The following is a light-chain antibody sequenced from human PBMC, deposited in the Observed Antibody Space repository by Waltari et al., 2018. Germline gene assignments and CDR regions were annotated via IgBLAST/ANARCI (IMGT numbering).Light chain of an antibody. Sequence: AIQLTQSPSSLSASVGHRITITCRASQDIASALAWYVQKPGKAPQLLIYDASTWESGVPSRFGGSGSGTDFTLSISGLQPEDFATYYCQQFINYPLTFGPGTTVDIK. CDR3: QQFINYPLT. J-gene: IGKJ3*01. V-gene: IGKV1D-13*01. CDR1: QDIASA. CDR2: DAS.